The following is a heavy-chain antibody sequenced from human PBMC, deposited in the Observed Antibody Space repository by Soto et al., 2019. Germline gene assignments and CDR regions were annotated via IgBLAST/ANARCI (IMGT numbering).Heavy chain of an antibody. D-gene: IGHD2-2*01. Sequence: QVQLVQSGAEVKKPGSSVKVSCKASGGTFSSYTISWVRQAPGQGLEWMGRIIPILGIANYAQKFQGRVTITADKSTSTAYMELGSLRSEDTAGYCCARDWSSTSCNAYPWGQGTLGTVSS. J-gene: IGHJ5*02. CDR2: IIPILGIA. V-gene: IGHV1-69*08. CDR1: GGTFSSYT. CDR3: ARDWSSTSCNAYP.